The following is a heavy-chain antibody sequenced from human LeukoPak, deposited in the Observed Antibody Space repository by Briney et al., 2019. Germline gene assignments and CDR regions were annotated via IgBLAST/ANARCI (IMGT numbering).Heavy chain of an antibody. V-gene: IGHV4-61*02. CDR2: IYTSGST. J-gene: IGHJ4*02. CDR3: ARDPGPIAAAGPFDY. CDR1: GGSISSGSYY. Sequence: SQTLSLTCTVSGGSISSGSYYWSWIRQPAGKGLEWIGRIYTSGSTNYNPSLKSRVTISVDTSKNQFSLKLSSVTAADTAVYYCARDPGPIAAAGPFDYWGQGTLVTVSS. D-gene: IGHD6-13*01.